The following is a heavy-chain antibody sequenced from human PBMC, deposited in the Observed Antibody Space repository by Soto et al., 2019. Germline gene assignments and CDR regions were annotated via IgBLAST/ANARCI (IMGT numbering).Heavy chain of an antibody. CDR1: GYPFTSYS. J-gene: IGHJ6*02. CDR2: SSAYNGDT. Sequence: QVQLVQSGAEVKEPGASVKVSCKASGYPFTSYSFSWVRQAPGQGLEWMGWSSAYNGDTRYAQKFQGRVTTTADPSTDTAFMELRNLGSDDTGVYYCARAGAVVGSAVYYGMDVWGQGTMVTVS. D-gene: IGHD6-19*01. CDR3: ARAGAVVGSAVYYGMDV. V-gene: IGHV1-18*04.